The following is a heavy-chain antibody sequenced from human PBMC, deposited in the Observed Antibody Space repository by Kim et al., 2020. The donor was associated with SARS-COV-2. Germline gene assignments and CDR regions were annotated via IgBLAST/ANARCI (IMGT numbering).Heavy chain of an antibody. V-gene: IGHV4-61*01. CDR1: GGSVSSGSYY. CDR2: IYYSGST. D-gene: IGHD6-13*01. CDR3: ARQIAAAGTSEYDY. J-gene: IGHJ4*02. Sequence: SETLSLTCTVSGGSVSSGSYYWSWIRQPPGKGLEWIGYIYYSGSTNYNPSLKSRVTISVDTSKNQFSLKLSSVTAADTAVYYCARQIAAAGTSEYDYWGQGTLVTLSS.